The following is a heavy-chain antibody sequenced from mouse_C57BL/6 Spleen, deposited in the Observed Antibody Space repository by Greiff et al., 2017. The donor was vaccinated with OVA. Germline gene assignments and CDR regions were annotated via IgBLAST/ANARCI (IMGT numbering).Heavy chain of an antibody. Sequence: EVQLQQSGPGMVKPSQSLSLTCTVTGYSITSGYDWHWIRHFPGNKMEWMGYISYSGSTNYNPSLRSRISITHDTSKNHFFLKLNSVTTEDTATYYCARASNYLCFDYWGQGTTLTVSS. CDR3: ARASNYLCFDY. J-gene: IGHJ2*01. CDR2: ISYSGST. D-gene: IGHD2-5*01. V-gene: IGHV3-1*01. CDR1: GYSITSGYD.